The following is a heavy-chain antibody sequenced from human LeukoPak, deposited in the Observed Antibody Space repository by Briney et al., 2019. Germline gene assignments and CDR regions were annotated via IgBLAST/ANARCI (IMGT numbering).Heavy chain of an antibody. J-gene: IGHJ4*02. CDR1: GGSISSYY. CDR2: VYYSGST. V-gene: IGHV4-59*08. D-gene: IGHD4-17*01. CDR3: ARHAPMTTYDY. Sequence: SETLSLTCTVSGGSISSYYWSWIRQPPGKGLEWIGYVYYSGSTDYNPSLKSRVTITVDTSKNQLSLKVSSVTAADTAVYYCARHAPMTTYDYWGQGALVTDS.